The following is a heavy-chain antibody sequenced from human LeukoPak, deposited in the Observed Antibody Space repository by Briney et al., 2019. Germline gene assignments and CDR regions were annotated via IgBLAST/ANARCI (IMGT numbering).Heavy chain of an antibody. D-gene: IGHD3-10*01. CDR3: ARDRGGSKYFDS. V-gene: IGHV3-33*01. Sequence: GGSLRLSCAASGSTFSTFGMHWVRQAPGKGLEWVAVIWSDGSNKFYADSVKGRFTISRDNSKNTLFLQVNSLRAEDTALYSCARDRGGSKYFDSWGQGTLVTVSS. J-gene: IGHJ4*02. CDR1: GSTFSTFG. CDR2: IWSDGSNK.